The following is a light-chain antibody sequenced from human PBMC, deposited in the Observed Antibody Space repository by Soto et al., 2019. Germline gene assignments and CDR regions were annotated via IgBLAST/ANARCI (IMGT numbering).Light chain of an antibody. J-gene: IGLJ1*01. Sequence: QSVLTQPASVSGSPGQSITISCTGTSSDVGGYIYVSWYQQHPGKAPKLMIYDVTSRPSGVSYRFSGSKSGNTASLTISGLQAEDEAYYYRSSYTTRSSYVFGTGTKVTVL. CDR3: SSYTTRSSYV. CDR1: SSDVGGYIY. V-gene: IGLV2-14*01. CDR2: DVT.